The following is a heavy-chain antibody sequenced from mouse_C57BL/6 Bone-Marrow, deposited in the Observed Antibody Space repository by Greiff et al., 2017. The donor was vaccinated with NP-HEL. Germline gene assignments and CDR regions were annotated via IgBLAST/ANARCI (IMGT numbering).Heavy chain of an antibody. D-gene: IGHD2-1*01. J-gene: IGHJ4*01. CDR2: IYPRSGNT. CDR1: GYTFTSYG. V-gene: IGHV1-81*01. Sequence: QVQLQQSGAELARPGASVKLSCKASGYTFTSYGISWVKQRTGQGLEWIGEIYPRSGNTYYNEKFKGKATLTADKSSSTAYMELRSLTSEDSAVYFCATYYGSYVDYAMDYWGQGTSVTVSS. CDR3: ATYYGSYVDYAMDY.